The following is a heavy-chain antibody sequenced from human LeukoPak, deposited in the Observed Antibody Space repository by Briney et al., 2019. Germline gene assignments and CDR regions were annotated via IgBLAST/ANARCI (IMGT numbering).Heavy chain of an antibody. Sequence: GGSLRLSCAASGFTFSSFAINWVRQAPGKGLEWVSVITGSGSGADYADSVKGRFTISRDNSQNTVHLQMNSLRAEDTAVYYCASIAFSGYYFDYWGQGTLVTVSS. J-gene: IGHJ4*02. CDR1: GFTFSSFA. CDR3: ASIAFSGYYFDY. V-gene: IGHV3-23*01. D-gene: IGHD1-26*01. CDR2: ITGSGSGA.